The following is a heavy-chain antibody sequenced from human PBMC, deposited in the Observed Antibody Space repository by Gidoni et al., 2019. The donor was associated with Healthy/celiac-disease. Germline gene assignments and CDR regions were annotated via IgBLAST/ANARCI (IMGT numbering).Heavy chain of an antibody. Sequence: QVQLVESGGGVVQPGSSLRLSCAASGFPFSGYGMHWVRQAPGKGLEWLAVIWYDGSNKYYADSVKGRFTISRDNSKNTLYLQMNSLRAEDTAVYYCARDRNYYDSSGYYALDYWGQGTLVTVSS. CDR3: ARDRNYYDSSGYYALDY. CDR1: GFPFSGYG. D-gene: IGHD3-22*01. J-gene: IGHJ4*02. V-gene: IGHV3-33*01. CDR2: IWYDGSNK.